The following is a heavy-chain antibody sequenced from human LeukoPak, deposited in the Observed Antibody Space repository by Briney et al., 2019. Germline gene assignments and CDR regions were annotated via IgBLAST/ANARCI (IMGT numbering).Heavy chain of an antibody. V-gene: IGHV3-7*03. CDR1: GFTFSSYW. J-gene: IGHJ4*02. D-gene: IGHD3-3*01. Sequence: GGSLRLSCAASGFTFSSYWMSWVRQAPGKGLEWVANIKQDGSEKYYVDSVKGRFTISRDNAKNSLYLQMNSLRAEDTAVYYCARTSSYHDFWSGSHPYYFDYWGQGTLVTVSS. CDR3: ARTSSYHDFWSGSHPYYFDY. CDR2: IKQDGSEK.